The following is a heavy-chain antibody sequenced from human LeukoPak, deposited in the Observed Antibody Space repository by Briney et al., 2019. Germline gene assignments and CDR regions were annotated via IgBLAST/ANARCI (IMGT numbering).Heavy chain of an antibody. J-gene: IGHJ3*02. CDR3: ARLEGSSGSDAFDI. Sequence: SETLSLTCTVSGGSISSSSYYWGWIRQPPGKGLEWIGSIYYSGSTYYNPSLKSRVTISVDTSKNQFSLKLSSATAADTAVYYCARLEGSSGSDAFDIWGQGTMVTVSS. CDR1: GGSISSSSYY. CDR2: IYYSGST. D-gene: IGHD3-22*01. V-gene: IGHV4-39*01.